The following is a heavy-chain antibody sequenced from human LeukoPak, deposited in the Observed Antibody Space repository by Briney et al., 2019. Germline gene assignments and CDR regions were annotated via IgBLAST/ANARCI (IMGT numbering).Heavy chain of an antibody. D-gene: IGHD6-13*01. CDR1: GGSISSYY. V-gene: IGHV4-59*08. J-gene: IGHJ4*02. Sequence: SETLSLTCTVSGGSISSYYWSWIRQPPGKGLEWIGYIYYSGSTNYNPSLKSRVTISVVTSKNQFSLKLSSVTAADTAVYYCASTYRGAAAIDYWGQGTLVTVSS. CDR2: IYYSGST. CDR3: ASTYRGAAAIDY.